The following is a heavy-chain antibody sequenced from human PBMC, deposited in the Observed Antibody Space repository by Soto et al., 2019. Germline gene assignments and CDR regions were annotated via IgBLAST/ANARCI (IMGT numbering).Heavy chain of an antibody. Sequence: PGGSLRLSCAASGFTVSSNYMSWVRQAPGKGLEWVSVIYSGGSTYYADSVKGRFTISRDNSKNTLYLQMNSLRAEDTAVYYCARXVGVYDSSGYYSYYFDYWGQGTLVTVSS. V-gene: IGHV3-53*01. CDR2: IYSGGST. J-gene: IGHJ4*02. CDR1: GFTVSSNY. D-gene: IGHD3-22*01. CDR3: ARXVGVYDSSGYYSYYFDY.